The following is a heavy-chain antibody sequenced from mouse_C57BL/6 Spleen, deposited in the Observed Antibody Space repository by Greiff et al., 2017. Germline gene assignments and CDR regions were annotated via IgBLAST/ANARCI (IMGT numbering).Heavy chain of an antibody. CDR2: IYPGDGVT. J-gene: IGHJ4*01. CDR1: GYAFSSSW. CDR3: ARRGITTVVARAMDY. Sequence: VQLQQSGPELVKPGASVTISCKASGYAFSSSWMNWVKQRPGTGLEWIGRIYPGDGVTNYNGKFKGTATLTADKSSSTAYMQLSSLTSEDSAVYFCARRGITTVVARAMDYWGQGTSVTVSS. V-gene: IGHV1-82*01. D-gene: IGHD1-1*01.